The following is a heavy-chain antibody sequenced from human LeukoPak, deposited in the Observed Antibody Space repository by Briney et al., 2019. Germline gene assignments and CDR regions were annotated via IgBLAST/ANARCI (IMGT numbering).Heavy chain of an antibody. CDR2: ISYDGSNK. J-gene: IGHJ4*02. Sequence: GGSLRLSCAASGSTFSSYGMHWVRQAPGKGLEWVAVISYDGSNKYYADSVKGRFTISRDNSKNTLYLQMNSLRVEDTALYYCARDGYDILTGYYAYHFDYWGQGTLVTVSS. D-gene: IGHD3-9*01. V-gene: IGHV3-30*03. CDR1: GSTFSSYG. CDR3: ARDGYDILTGYYAYHFDY.